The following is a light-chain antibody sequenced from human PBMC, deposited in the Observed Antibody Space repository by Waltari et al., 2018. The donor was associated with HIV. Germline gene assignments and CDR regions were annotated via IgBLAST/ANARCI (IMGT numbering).Light chain of an antibody. CDR1: QSVLYSSNNKNY. J-gene: IGKJ2*01. CDR2: WAS. CDR3: QQDHSPPYT. V-gene: IGKV4-1*01. Sequence: DIVMTQSPDSLAVSLGERATINCKSSQSVLYSSNNKNYLAWYQQKPGQPPKLLIYWASTRESGVPDRFSGSGSGTDFTLTISSLRAEEVAVYYCQQDHSPPYTFGQGTRLEIK.